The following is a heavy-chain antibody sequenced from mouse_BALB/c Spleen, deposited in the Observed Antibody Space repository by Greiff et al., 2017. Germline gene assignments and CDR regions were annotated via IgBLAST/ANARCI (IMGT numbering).Heavy chain of an antibody. V-gene: IGHV5-6*01. CDR1: GFTFSSYG. J-gene: IGHJ3*01. Sequence: EVKLVESGGDLVKPGGSLKLSCAASGFTFSSYGMSWVRQTPDKRLEWVATISSGGSYTYYPDSVKGRFTISRDNAKNTLYLQMSSLKSEDTAMYYCARKGNVYWGQGTLVTVSA. CDR3: ARKGNVY. CDR2: ISSGGSYT.